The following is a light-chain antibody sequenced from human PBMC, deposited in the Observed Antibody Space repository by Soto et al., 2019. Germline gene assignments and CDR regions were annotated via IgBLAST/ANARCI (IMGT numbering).Light chain of an antibody. CDR2: DAS. V-gene: IGKV3-11*01. CDR1: HSVDIY. CDR3: QQRKYWPPLT. J-gene: IGKJ4*01. Sequence: EVVLTQSPVTLALSPGDGATLSCRTSHSVDIYLAWYQQKPGQAPRLLIYDASNRATGIPARFSGSGSGTVFTLTISSLEPEDLAVYYCQQRKYWPPLTFGGGTKVELK.